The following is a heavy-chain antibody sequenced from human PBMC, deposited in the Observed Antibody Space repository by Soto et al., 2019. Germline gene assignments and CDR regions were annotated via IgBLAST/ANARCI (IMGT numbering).Heavy chain of an antibody. CDR1: GFSFSSYA. CDR3: ARGSIVGAIRAFDI. D-gene: IGHD1-26*01. Sequence: QVQLVESGGGVVQPGRSLRLSCAASGFSFSSYAIHWVRQAPGKGLEWVAVISYDGSGKNYADSVKGRFTISRDNSKNTLDLQMGSLRPEDTAVYYCARGSIVGAIRAFDIWGQGTMVTVSS. V-gene: IGHV3-30-3*01. J-gene: IGHJ3*02. CDR2: ISYDGSGK.